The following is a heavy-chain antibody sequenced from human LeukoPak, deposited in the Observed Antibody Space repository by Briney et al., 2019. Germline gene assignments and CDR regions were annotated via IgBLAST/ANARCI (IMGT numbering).Heavy chain of an antibody. J-gene: IGHJ6*02. D-gene: IGHD2-2*02. CDR3: ARYGIKRCSTTNCYTSYFYYGMDA. Sequence: GESLRISCKGSGYSFMDYCIGWVRQMPGKGPDWMGFIFPHDSNTKYSPSFQGQVTISVDKSISTAYVQWSSLKASDTAMYYCARYGIKRCSTTNCYTSYFYYGMDAWGQGTTVTVSS. V-gene: IGHV5-51*01. CDR2: IFPHDSNT. CDR1: GYSFMDYC.